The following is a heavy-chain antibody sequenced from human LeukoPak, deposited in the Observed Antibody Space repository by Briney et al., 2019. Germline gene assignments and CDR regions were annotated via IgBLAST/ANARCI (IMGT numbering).Heavy chain of an antibody. CDR2: INHSGST. V-gene: IGHV4-34*01. Sequence: SETLSLTCAVYGGSFGGYYWSWIRQPPGKGLEWIGEINHSGSTNYNPSLKSRVTISVDTSKNQFSLKLSSVTAADTAVYYCARGWSYYDSSGYYYVTARFDYWGQGTLVTVSS. CDR1: GGSFGGYY. J-gene: IGHJ4*02. CDR3: ARGWSYYDSSGYYYVTARFDY. D-gene: IGHD3-22*01.